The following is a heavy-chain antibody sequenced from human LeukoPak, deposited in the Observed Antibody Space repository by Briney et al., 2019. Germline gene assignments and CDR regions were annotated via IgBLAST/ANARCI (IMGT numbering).Heavy chain of an antibody. CDR3: ARLSTVTTSFDY. CDR1: GGSISSYD. Sequence: SETLSLTCTVSGGSISSYDWSWIRQPGGKGLEWIGRICTSGTTHYNPSLKSRVTMSVDTSKNQFSLKLSSVTAADTAVYYCARLSTVTTSFDYWGQGTLVTVSS. CDR2: ICTSGTT. V-gene: IGHV4-4*07. J-gene: IGHJ4*02. D-gene: IGHD4-17*01.